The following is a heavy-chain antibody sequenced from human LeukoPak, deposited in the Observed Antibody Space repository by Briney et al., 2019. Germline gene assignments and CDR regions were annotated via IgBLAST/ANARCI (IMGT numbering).Heavy chain of an antibody. V-gene: IGHV3-23*01. D-gene: IGHD3-10*01. CDR1: GFTFSSYG. CDR2: ISGSGGST. J-gene: IGHJ4*02. Sequence: GGSLRLSCAASGFTFSSYGMSWVRQAPGKGLEWVSAISGSGGSTYYADSVKGRFTISRDNSKNTLYLQMNSLRAEDTAVYYCAMGPVIDMVRGHGYDYWGQGTLVTVSS. CDR3: AMGPVIDMVRGHGYDY.